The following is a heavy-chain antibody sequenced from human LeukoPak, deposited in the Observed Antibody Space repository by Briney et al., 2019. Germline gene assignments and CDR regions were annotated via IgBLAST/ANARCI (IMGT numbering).Heavy chain of an antibody. J-gene: IGHJ4*02. D-gene: IGHD6-19*01. CDR3: ARDALTGYSSGWLDY. Sequence: ASVKVSCKASGYTFTDYYIHWVRQAPGQGLEWMAWMNPNSGGTSYAQKFQGRVTMTRDTSISTAYMELSRLRSDDTAVYYCARDALTGYSSGWLDYWGQGTLVTVSS. V-gene: IGHV1-2*02. CDR2: MNPNSGGT. CDR1: GYTFTDYY.